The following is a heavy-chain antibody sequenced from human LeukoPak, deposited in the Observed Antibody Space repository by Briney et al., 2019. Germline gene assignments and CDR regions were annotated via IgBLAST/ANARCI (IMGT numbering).Heavy chain of an antibody. CDR2: INPNSGGT. D-gene: IGHD6-13*01. Sequence: ASVKVSCKASGYTFTGYYMHWVRQAPGQGLEWMGWINPNSGGTNYAQKFQGGVTMTRDTSISTAYMELSRLRSDDTAVYYCAIPRAAAGIFDYWGQGTLVTVSS. J-gene: IGHJ4*02. V-gene: IGHV1-2*02. CDR3: AIPRAAAGIFDY. CDR1: GYTFTGYY.